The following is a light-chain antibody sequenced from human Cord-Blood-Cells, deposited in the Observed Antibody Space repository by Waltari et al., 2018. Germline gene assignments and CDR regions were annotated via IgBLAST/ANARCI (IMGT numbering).Light chain of an antibody. J-gene: IGLJ3*02. CDR1: SSNIGAGYD. CDR2: GNS. Sequence: QSVLTQPPSVSGAPGQRVTISCTGSSSNIGAGYDVHWYQQLPGTAPKLPSYGNSNRPSGVPDRFSGSKSGTSASLAITGLQAEDEADYYCQSYDSSLSGWVFGGGTKLTVL. CDR3: QSYDSSLSGWV. V-gene: IGLV1-40*01.